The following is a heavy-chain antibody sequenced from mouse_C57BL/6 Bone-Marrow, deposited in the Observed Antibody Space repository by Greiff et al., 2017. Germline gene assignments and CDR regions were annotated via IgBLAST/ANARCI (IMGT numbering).Heavy chain of an antibody. D-gene: IGHD2-1*01. V-gene: IGHV5-6*01. J-gene: IGHJ3*01. CDR2: ISRGGSYT. CDR3: AKGIYGNPFAY. CDR1: GFTFSSYG. Sequence: EVMLVESGGDLVKPGGSLKLSCAASGFTFSSYGMSWVRQTPDKRLEWVATISRGGSYTYYPDSVKGRFTISRDNAKNTLYLQMSSLKSEDTAMYYCAKGIYGNPFAYWGQGTLVTVSA.